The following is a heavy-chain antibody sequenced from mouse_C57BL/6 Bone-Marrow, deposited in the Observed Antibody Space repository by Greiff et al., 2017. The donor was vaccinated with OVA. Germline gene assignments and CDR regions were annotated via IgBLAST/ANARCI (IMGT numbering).Heavy chain of an antibody. Sequence: VQLQQSGPELVKPGASVKISCKASGYSFTSYYIHWVKQRPGQGLEWIGWIYPGSGNTKYNEKFKGKATLTADTSSSTAYMQLSSLTSEDSAVYYCARRGLGRDFDYWGQGTTLTVSS. J-gene: IGHJ2*01. D-gene: IGHD4-1*01. CDR1: GYSFTSYY. V-gene: IGHV1-66*01. CDR2: IYPGSGNT. CDR3: ARRGLGRDFDY.